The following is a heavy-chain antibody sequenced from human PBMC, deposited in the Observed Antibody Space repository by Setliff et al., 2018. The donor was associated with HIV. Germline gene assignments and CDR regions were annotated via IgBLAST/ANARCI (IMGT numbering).Heavy chain of an antibody. V-gene: IGHV4-59*03. Sequence: SETLSLTCTVSGGSINSYYWSWIRQPPGKGLEWIGYIYYSGNTDYNPSLKSRVTISVDTSKNQFSLKLTSVTAADTAVYYCARGGGPTVVSNFAYWGQGTLVTVSS. J-gene: IGHJ4*02. CDR1: GGSINSYY. CDR3: ARGGGPTVVSNFAY. D-gene: IGHD4-17*01. CDR2: IYYSGNT.